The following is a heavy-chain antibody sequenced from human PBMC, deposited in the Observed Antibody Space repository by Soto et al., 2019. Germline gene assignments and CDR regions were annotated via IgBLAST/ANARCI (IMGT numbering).Heavy chain of an antibody. CDR3: AKETLPYCGGDCYSGGMDV. Sequence: QVQLVESGGGVVQPGRSLRLSCAASAFTFNNYGMHWVRQAPGRGLEWVAVTSFDGSVKYYADSVKGRFTISRDNSKNTLYLQMNSLRGEDTAVYYCAKETLPYCGGDCYSGGMDVWGQGTTVTVSS. V-gene: IGHV3-30*18. CDR1: AFTFNNYG. CDR2: TSFDGSVK. D-gene: IGHD2-21*02. J-gene: IGHJ6*02.